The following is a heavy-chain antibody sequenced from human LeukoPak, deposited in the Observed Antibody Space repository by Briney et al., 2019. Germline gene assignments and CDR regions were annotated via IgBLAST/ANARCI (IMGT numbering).Heavy chain of an antibody. CDR1: GFTFSSYA. J-gene: IGHJ4*02. Sequence: PGGSLRLSCAASGFTFSSYAMSWVRQAPGKGLEWVSAISGSGGSTYYADSVKGRFTISRDNAKNSLYLQMNSLRAEDTAVYYCARPDYGDYRKFDYWGQGTLVTVSS. V-gene: IGHV3-23*01. D-gene: IGHD4-17*01. CDR3: ARPDYGDYRKFDY. CDR2: ISGSGGST.